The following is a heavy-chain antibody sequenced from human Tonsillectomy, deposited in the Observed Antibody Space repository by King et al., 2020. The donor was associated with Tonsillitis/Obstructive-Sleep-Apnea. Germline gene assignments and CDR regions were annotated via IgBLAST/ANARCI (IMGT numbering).Heavy chain of an antibody. V-gene: IGHV3-9*01. D-gene: IGHD3-16*01. J-gene: IGHJ5*02. CDR3: TKDKNPRFGGAGNWFDP. CDR2: ISWNSGSI. CDR1: GFMFHDYA. Sequence: VQLVESGGGLVQPGRSLRLSCAASGFMFHDYAMHWVRQAPGKGLEWVSGISWNSGSIGYADSVKGRFTISRDNAKNSLYLQLNSLRAEDTALYYCTKDKNPRFGGAGNWFDPWGQRTLVTVSS.